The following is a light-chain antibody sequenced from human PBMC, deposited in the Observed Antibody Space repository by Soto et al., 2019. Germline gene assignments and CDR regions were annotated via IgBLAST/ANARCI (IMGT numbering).Light chain of an antibody. J-gene: IGKJ1*01. CDR3: QEYSRVPWT. V-gene: IGKV3-20*01. CDR1: DSISSNY. Sequence: EIVLTQSPGTLSLSPGKRATISCRASDSISSNYLAWYQQKGGQPPRLLAYAASNRAHGIPDRFGGSGSGKNFPPTVSRLKPENFAVYYWQEYSRVPWTFGQGTKV. CDR2: AAS.